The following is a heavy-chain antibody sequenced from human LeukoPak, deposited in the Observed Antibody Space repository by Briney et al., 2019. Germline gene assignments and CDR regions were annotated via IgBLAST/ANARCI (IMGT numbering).Heavy chain of an antibody. CDR3: ARAQGPQYGDLPFFDY. Sequence: SETLSLTCAVSGGSISSSNWWSWVRQPPGKGLEWIGEIYHSGSTNYNPSLKSRVTISVDKSKNQFSLKLNSVTAADTAVYYCARAQGPQYGDLPFFDYWGQGTLVTVSS. CDR2: IYHSGST. V-gene: IGHV4-4*02. CDR1: GGSISSSNW. J-gene: IGHJ4*02. D-gene: IGHD4-17*01.